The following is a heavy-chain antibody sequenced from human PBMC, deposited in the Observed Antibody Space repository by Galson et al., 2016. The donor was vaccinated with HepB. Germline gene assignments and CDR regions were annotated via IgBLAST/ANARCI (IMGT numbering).Heavy chain of an antibody. CDR1: GGSISNYY. CDR3: ARQIIDFRDAFDI. Sequence: SETLSLTCTVSGGSISNYYWSWIRQPPGKGLEWIGYIFYSGITNYNPSLKIRVTISLDPSKHHFSLKLSSVTAADTAVYFCARQIIDFRDAFDIWGQGTLVTVSS. J-gene: IGHJ3*02. V-gene: IGHV4-59*13. CDR2: IFYSGIT. D-gene: IGHD3-3*01.